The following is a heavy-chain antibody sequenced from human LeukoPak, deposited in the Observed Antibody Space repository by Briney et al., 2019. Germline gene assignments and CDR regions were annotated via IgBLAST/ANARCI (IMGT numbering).Heavy chain of an antibody. CDR1: GYTFTGYY. CDR3: ARGRLLADKYYFDY. V-gene: IGHV1-2*02. J-gene: IGHJ4*02. Sequence: GASAKVSCKASGYTFTGYYMHWVRQAPGQGLEWMGWINPNSGGTNYAQKFQGRVTMTRDTSISTAYMELSRLRSDDTAVYYCARGRLLADKYYFDYWGQGTLVTVSS. D-gene: IGHD2/OR15-2a*01. CDR2: INPNSGGT.